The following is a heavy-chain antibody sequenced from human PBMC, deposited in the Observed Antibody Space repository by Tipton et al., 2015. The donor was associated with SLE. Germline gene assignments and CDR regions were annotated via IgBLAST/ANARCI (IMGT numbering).Heavy chain of an antibody. Sequence: TLSLTCTVSGGSISRSSYSWGWIRQPPGKGLEWIGSIYNGGNTYYNPSLKGRITMSVDTSKNHFSLRLTSVTAADTAVYYCARQDSSGPDYWGQGTLVTVSS. V-gene: IGHV4-39*07. CDR2: IYNGGNT. D-gene: IGHD6-19*01. CDR1: GGSISRSSYS. J-gene: IGHJ4*02. CDR3: ARQDSSGPDY.